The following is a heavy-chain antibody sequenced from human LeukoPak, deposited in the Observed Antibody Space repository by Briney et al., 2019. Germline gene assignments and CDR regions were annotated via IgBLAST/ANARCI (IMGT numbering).Heavy chain of an antibody. CDR1: GGSISSSTYS. CDR2: IYYSGST. V-gene: IGHV4-39*01. J-gene: IGHJ6*03. CDR3: ARRAANWNYLDV. Sequence: SETLSLTCTVSGGSISSSTYSWGWIRQPPGKGLEWIGSIYYSGSTYYNPSLKSRVTISVDTSKNQFSLKLSSVTAADTAVYYCARRAANWNYLDVWGQGTTVTVSS. D-gene: IGHD1-1*01.